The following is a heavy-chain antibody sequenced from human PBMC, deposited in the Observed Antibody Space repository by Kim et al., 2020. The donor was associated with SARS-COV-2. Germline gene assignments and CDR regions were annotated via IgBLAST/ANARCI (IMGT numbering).Heavy chain of an antibody. V-gene: IGHV4-34*01. J-gene: IGHJ4*02. CDR2: INHSGST. D-gene: IGHD4-17*01. CDR1: GGSFSGYY. CDR3: ARGHGDFPPRRGEHFDY. Sequence: SETLSLTCAVYGGSFSGYYWSWIRQPPGKGLEWIGEINHSGSTNYNPSLKSRVTISVDTSKNQFSLKLSSVAAADTAVYYCARGHGDFPPRRGEHFDYWGQGTLVPVSS.